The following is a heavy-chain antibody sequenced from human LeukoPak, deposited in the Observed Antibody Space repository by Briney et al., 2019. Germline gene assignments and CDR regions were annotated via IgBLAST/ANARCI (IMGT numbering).Heavy chain of an antibody. D-gene: IGHD3-3*01. Sequence: SETLSLTGTVSGGSISSYYWSWIRQPPGKGLEWIGYIYYSGSTNYNPSLKSRVTISVDTSKNQFSLKLSSVTAADTAVYYCASAPLGYYDFWSGYYTLEYFQHWGQGTLVTVSS. J-gene: IGHJ1*01. V-gene: IGHV4-59*01. CDR3: ASAPLGYYDFWSGYYTLEYFQH. CDR2: IYYSGST. CDR1: GGSISSYY.